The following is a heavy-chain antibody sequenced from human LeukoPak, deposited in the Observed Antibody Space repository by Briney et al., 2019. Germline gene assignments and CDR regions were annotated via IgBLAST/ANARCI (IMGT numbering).Heavy chain of an antibody. CDR2: ISSSGSTI. V-gene: IGHV3-48*03. D-gene: IGHD1-14*01. CDR3: AKPAKTDYADY. J-gene: IGHJ4*02. CDR1: GFTFSSYE. Sequence: GGSLRLSCAASGFTFSSYEMNWVRQAPGKGLEWVSYISSSGSTIYHADSVKGRFTISRDNSKNTLYLQMNSLRAEDTALSYCAKPAKTDYADYWGQGTLVTISS.